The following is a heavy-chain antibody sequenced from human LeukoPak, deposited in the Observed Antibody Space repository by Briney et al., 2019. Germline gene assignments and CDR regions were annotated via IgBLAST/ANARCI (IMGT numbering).Heavy chain of an antibody. D-gene: IGHD1-26*01. CDR3: ARDVAGSLDY. Sequence: GGSLRLSCVASGFTFSSYWMAWVRQAPGKGREWVGNIKQEESEKNYVDSVKGRFTISRDNAKNSLSLQMNSPRVEDTAVYYCARDVAGSLDYWGQGTLVTVSS. J-gene: IGHJ4*02. V-gene: IGHV3-7*01. CDR1: GFTFSSYW. CDR2: IKQEESEK.